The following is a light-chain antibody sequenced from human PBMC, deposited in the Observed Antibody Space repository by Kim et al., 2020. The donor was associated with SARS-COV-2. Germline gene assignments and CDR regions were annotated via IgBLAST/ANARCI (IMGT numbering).Light chain of an antibody. CDR3: QQFDSSPYT. J-gene: IGKJ2*01. CDR2: GAS. CDR1: QILSNTY. Sequence: EIVLTQSPGTLSLSPGERATLSCRASQILSNTYLAWYQQKPGQAPRLLIYGASSRATGIPDRFSGSGSGTDFTLTISGLEPEDFAVYYCQQFDSSPYTFGQGTELEI. V-gene: IGKV3-20*01.